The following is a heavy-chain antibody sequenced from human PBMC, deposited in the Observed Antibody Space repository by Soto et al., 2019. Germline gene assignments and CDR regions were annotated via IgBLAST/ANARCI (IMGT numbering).Heavy chain of an antibody. Sequence: QVQLVQSGAEVKKPGSSVKVSCKASGGTFSSYAISWVRQAPGQGLEWMGGIIPIFGTANYAQKFQGRVTITADESTSTAYMELSSLRSEDTAVYYCARVVPLDYYDSSGSLDYWGQGTLVTVSS. D-gene: IGHD3-22*01. CDR3: ARVVPLDYYDSSGSLDY. J-gene: IGHJ4*02. V-gene: IGHV1-69*01. CDR2: IIPIFGTA. CDR1: GGTFSSYA.